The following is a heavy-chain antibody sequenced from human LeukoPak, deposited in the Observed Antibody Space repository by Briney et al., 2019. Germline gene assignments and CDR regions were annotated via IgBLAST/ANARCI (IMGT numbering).Heavy chain of an antibody. J-gene: IGHJ3*02. CDR1: GFTFSDYY. V-gene: IGHV3-11*01. CDR2: ISSSGSTI. CDR3: AREGIAVARDAFDI. Sequence: GGSLRLSCAASGFTFSDYYMSWIRQAPGKGLEWVSYISSSGSTIYYADSVKGRFTTSRDNAKNSLYLQMNSLRAEDTAVYYCAREGIAVARDAFDIWGQGTMVTVSS. D-gene: IGHD6-19*01.